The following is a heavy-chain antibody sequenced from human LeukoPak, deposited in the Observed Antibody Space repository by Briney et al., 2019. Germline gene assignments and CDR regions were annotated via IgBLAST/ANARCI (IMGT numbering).Heavy chain of an antibody. Sequence: PSETLSLTCTVSGGSIGSYYWSWIRQPPGKGLEWIGYIYYSGSTNYNPYLKSRVTISVDTSKNQFSLKLSSVAAADTAVYYCARGGTNWNYRVDYWGQGTLVTVSS. CDR1: GGSIGSYY. D-gene: IGHD1-7*01. J-gene: IGHJ4*02. CDR2: IYYSGST. CDR3: ARGGTNWNYRVDY. V-gene: IGHV4-59*01.